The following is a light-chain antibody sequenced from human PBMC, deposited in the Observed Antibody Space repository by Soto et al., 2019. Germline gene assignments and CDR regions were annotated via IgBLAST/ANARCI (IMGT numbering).Light chain of an antibody. CDR3: QQYNSWPPYT. CDR1: QSVSSN. V-gene: IGKV3-15*01. CDR2: DTS. Sequence: EIVLTQSPATLSVSPGERATLSCRASQSVSSNLAWYQQKPGQAPRLLIYDTSSRATGFPARFSGSGSGTEFTLTISSLQSEDIAVDYCQQYNSWPPYTFGQGTKVEIK. J-gene: IGKJ2*01.